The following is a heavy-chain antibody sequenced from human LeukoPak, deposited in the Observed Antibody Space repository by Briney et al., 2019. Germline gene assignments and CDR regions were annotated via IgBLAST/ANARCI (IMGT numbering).Heavy chain of an antibody. CDR1: GGSISSYY. D-gene: IGHD3-10*01. Sequence: PSDTLSVTCTDSGGSISSYYWSWIRQPPGKGLEWVGYVYYSGSTNYNPSLKSRVTISVDTSKNQFSLKLSSVTAADTAVYYCARHFSYYYGSGNIYYFDYWGQGTLVTVSS. V-gene: IGHV4-59*08. CDR2: VYYSGST. J-gene: IGHJ4*02. CDR3: ARHFSYYYGSGNIYYFDY.